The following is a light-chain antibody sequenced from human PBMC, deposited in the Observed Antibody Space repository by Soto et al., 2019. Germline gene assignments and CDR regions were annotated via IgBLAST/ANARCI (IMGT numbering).Light chain of an antibody. CDR1: TTDVGSYNL. J-gene: IGLJ3*02. V-gene: IGLV2-23*01. CDR2: EGS. CDR3: CSYAGSSTWV. Sequence: QSALTQPASVSGSPGQWITISCTGTTTDVGSYNLVSWYQQHPGKAPKLMIYEGSKRPSGVSNRFSGSKSGNTASLTISGLQAEDEADYCCCSYAGSSTWVFGGGTKLTVL.